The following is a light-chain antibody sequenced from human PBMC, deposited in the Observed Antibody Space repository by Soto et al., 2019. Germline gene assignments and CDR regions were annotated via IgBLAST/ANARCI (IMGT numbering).Light chain of an antibody. CDR3: AAWDDGLNGPV. J-gene: IGLJ1*01. V-gene: IGLV1-44*01. CDR2: SND. Sequence: QSVLTQPPSASGTPGQRVTISCSGSSSNIGSNTVNWYQHLPGTAPKLLVYSNDQRPSGVPDRFSGSKSGTSASLAIGGLQSEDEAEYYCAAWDDGLNGPVFGTGTKLTVL. CDR1: SSNIGSNT.